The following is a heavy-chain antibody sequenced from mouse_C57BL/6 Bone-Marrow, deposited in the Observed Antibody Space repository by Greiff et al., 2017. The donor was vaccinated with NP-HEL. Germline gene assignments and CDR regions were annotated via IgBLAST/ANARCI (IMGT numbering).Heavy chain of an antibody. CDR2: IWRGGST. D-gene: IGHD2-3*01. CDR1: GFSLTSYG. Sequence: VHLVESGPGLVQPSQSLSITCTVSGFSLTSYGVHWVRQSPGKGLEWLGVIWRGGSTDYNAAFMSRLSITKDNSKSQVFFKMNSLQADDTAIYYCAQAGLLQYFDVWGTGTTVTVSS. J-gene: IGHJ1*03. CDR3: AQAGLLQYFDV. V-gene: IGHV2-5*01.